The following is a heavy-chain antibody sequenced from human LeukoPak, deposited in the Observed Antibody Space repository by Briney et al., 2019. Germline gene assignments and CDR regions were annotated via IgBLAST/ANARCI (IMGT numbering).Heavy chain of an antibody. CDR2: ISSNGGST. J-gene: IGHJ6*03. D-gene: IGHD3-10*01. V-gene: IGHV3-64*01. Sequence: GGSLRLSCAASGFTFSSYAMHWVRQAPGKGLEYVSAISSNGGSTYYANSVKGRFTISRDNSKNTLYLQMGSLRAEDMAVYYCARSTRYGSGSYWDWYYYYYMDVWGKGTTVTISS. CDR1: GFTFSSYA. CDR3: ARSTRYGSGSYWDWYYYYYMDV.